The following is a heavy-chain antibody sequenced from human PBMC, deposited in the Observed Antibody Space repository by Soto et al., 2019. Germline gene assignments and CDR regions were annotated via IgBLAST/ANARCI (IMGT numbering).Heavy chain of an antibody. J-gene: IGHJ5*02. Sequence: QVQLVQSGAEVKKPGASVKVSCKASGYTFTSYGISWVRQAPGQGLEWMGWISAYNGNTNYAQKLQGRVTMTTDTSTITAYMELRSLRSDDTAVYYCARALQYYDFWSGYSRWFDPWGQGTLVTVSS. CDR1: GYTFTSYG. CDR3: ARALQYYDFWSGYSRWFDP. V-gene: IGHV1-18*04. D-gene: IGHD3-3*01. CDR2: ISAYNGNT.